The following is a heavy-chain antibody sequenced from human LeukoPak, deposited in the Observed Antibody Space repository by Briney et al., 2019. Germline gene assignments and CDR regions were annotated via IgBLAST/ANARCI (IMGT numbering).Heavy chain of an antibody. J-gene: IGHJ4*02. CDR2: IHYTGRTT. V-gene: IGHV4-59*01. Sequence: SETLSLTCTISGGSIRSYDWSWIRQSPEKGLEWIGYIHYTGRTTNYNPSLRSRVTISVDTSKNQFSLKLSSVTAADTAVYYCARVGDWSDLVFWGQGTLVTVSS. CDR3: ARVGDWSDLVF. D-gene: IGHD1-1*01. CDR1: GGSIRSYD.